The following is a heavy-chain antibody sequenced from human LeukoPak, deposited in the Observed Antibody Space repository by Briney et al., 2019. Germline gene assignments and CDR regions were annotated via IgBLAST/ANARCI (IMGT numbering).Heavy chain of an antibody. CDR1: GFTFSSYA. D-gene: IGHD2-21*02. Sequence: GGSLRLSCAASGFTFSSYAMSWVRQAPGKGLGWVSAISGSSGSTYYADSVKGRFTISRDNSKNTLYLQMNSLRAEDTAVYYCAKEAYCGGDCYFDYWGPGTLVTVSP. CDR2: ISGSSGST. J-gene: IGHJ4*02. CDR3: AKEAYCGGDCYFDY. V-gene: IGHV3-23*01.